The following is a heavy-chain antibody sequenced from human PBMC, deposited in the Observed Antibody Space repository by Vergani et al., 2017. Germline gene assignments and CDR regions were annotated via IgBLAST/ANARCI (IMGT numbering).Heavy chain of an antibody. CDR3: AKGLSTSSGGGWFDP. J-gene: IGHJ5*02. Sequence: EVQLEESGGGLVLPGRSLRLSCVASGFTSAGYAMHWVRQAPGKGLEWVSGISCNSNSIGYADSVKGRFTISRDNAKNSLYLQMNSLRAEDTALYYCAKGLSTSSGGGWFDPWGEGALVTVSS. CDR1: GFTSAGYA. V-gene: IGHV3-9*02. CDR2: ISCNSNSI. D-gene: IGHD6-6*01.